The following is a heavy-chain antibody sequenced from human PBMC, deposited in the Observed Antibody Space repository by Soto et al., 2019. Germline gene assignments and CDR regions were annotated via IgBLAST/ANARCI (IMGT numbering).Heavy chain of an antibody. Sequence: EVQVSESGGGLVQPGGSLRLSCTASGFTFSSSAMTWVGQAPGKGLEWVSAISGGDGSPSYADSVKGRFTISRDNSKNTLYLHMNSLRVDDTAAYYCAKWHTYNYDSLAFSGFDCWGQGTQVTVSS. CDR2: ISGGDGSP. J-gene: IGHJ4*02. CDR1: GFTFSSSA. D-gene: IGHD3-16*01. CDR3: AKWHTYNYDSLAFSGFDC. V-gene: IGHV3-23*01.